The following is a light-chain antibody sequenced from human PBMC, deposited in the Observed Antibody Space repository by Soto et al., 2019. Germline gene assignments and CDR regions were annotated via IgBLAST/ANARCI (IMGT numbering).Light chain of an antibody. Sequence: EMVLTQSPGTLSLAPGERATLSCRASQSVSSSYLAWYQQKPGQAPRLLIYGASSRATGIPDRFSGSGSGTEFTLSISRLEPEDFAVYYCQQSETFGQGTKVDI. CDR3: QQSET. J-gene: IGKJ1*01. V-gene: IGKV3-20*01. CDR2: GAS. CDR1: QSVSSSY.